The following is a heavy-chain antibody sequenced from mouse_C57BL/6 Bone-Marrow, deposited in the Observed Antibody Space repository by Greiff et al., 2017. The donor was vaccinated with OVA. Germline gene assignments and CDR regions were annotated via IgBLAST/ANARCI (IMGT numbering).Heavy chain of an antibody. CDR2: IDPSDSYT. J-gene: IGHJ2*01. V-gene: IGHV1-50*01. D-gene: IGHD1-1*01. CDR3: ARRTTVVARDY. CDR1: GYTFTSYW. Sequence: VQLQQSGAELVKPGASVKLSCKASGYTFTSYWMQWVKQRPGQGLEWIGEIDPSDSYTNYNQKFKGKATLTVDTSSSTAYMQLSSLTSEDSAVYYCARRTTVVARDYWGQGTTLTVSS.